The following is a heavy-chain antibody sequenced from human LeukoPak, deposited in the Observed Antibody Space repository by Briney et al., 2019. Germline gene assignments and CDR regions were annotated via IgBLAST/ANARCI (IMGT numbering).Heavy chain of an antibody. CDR3: ARGIGSWEYDAFDI. CDR2: ISSSSSYI. V-gene: IGHV3-21*01. J-gene: IGHJ3*02. CDR1: GFTFSSYS. Sequence: GGSLRLSCAASGFTFSSYSMNWVRQAPGKGLEWVSSISSSSSYIYYADSVKGRFTISRDNAKNSLYLQMNSLRAEDTAVYYCARGIGSWEYDAFDIWGQGTMVTVSS. D-gene: IGHD3-10*01.